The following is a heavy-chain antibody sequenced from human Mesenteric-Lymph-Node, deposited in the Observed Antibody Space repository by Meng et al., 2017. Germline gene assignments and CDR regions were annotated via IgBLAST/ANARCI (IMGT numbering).Heavy chain of an antibody. Sequence: QGQLVQSGSELKKPGASVKVSCKASGYTFTSYAMNWVRQAPGQGLEWMGWISAYNGNTNYAQKLQGRVTMTTDTSTSTAYMELRSLRSDDTAVYYCARVSSYYVLWGHFDYWGQGTLVTVSS. CDR2: ISAYNGNT. V-gene: IGHV1-18*01. D-gene: IGHD1-26*01. J-gene: IGHJ4*02. CDR1: GYTFTSYA. CDR3: ARVSSYYVLWGHFDY.